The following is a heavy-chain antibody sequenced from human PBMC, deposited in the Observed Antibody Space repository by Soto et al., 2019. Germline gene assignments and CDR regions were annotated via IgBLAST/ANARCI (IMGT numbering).Heavy chain of an antibody. J-gene: IGHJ6*02. CDR3: ASIRDYGGNTRKYYYYGMDV. CDR2: MNPNSGNT. D-gene: IGHD4-17*01. V-gene: IGHV1-8*01. CDR1: GYTFTSYD. Sequence: ASVKVSCKASGYTFTSYDINWVRQATGQGLEWMGWMNPNSGNTGYAQKFQGRVTMTRNTSISTAYMELSSLRSEDTAVYYCASIRDYGGNTRKYYYYGMDVWAKGPRSPS.